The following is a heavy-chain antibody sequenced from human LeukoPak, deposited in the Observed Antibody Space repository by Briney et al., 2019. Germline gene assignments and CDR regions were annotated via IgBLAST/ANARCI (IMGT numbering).Heavy chain of an antibody. CDR2: IWYDGSNK. CDR3: ASRARNY. CDR1: GFTFSSYG. Sequence: PGGSLRLSCAASGFTFSSYGMHWVRQAPGKGLEWVAVIWYDGSNKYYADSVKGRFTISRDNAKNSLYLQMNSLRAEDTAVYYCASRARNYWGQGTLVTVSS. J-gene: IGHJ4*02. V-gene: IGHV3-33*03. D-gene: IGHD1-14*01.